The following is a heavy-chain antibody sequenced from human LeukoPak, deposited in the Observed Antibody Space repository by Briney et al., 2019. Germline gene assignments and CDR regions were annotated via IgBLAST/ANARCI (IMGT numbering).Heavy chain of an antibody. J-gene: IGHJ4*02. CDR3: ARGNGEYAYGYYFDY. D-gene: IGHD5-18*01. Sequence: SETLSLTCTVSGGSISAYYWGWIRQPPGKGRGFSGFMHDSGSANYHPSLNSRVSISLDTSKNQFSLNLSSVTAADTAMYFCARGNGEYAYGYYFDYWGQGSLVTVSS. CDR1: GGSISAYY. CDR2: MHDSGSA. V-gene: IGHV4-59*01.